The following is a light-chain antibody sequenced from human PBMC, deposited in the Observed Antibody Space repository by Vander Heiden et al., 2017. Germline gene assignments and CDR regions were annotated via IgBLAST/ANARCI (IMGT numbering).Light chain of an antibody. Sequence: EIVLTQSPGTLSLSPGERAALSCRASQSVTNNYLAWYQQKPGQPPRLLIYGASNRATGIPARFSGSGSGTDFTLTISRLEPVDFAVYYCQQYGGSPRVTFGGGTKVEIK. J-gene: IGKJ4*01. CDR3: QQYGGSPRVT. V-gene: IGKV3-20*01. CDR1: QSVTNNY. CDR2: GAS.